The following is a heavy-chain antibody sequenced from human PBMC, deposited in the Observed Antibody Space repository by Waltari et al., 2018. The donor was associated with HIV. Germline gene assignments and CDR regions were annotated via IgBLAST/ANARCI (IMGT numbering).Heavy chain of an antibody. CDR1: EFTVNTNY. J-gene: IGHJ6*02. V-gene: IGHV3-66*02. CDR2: IYSGGTT. Sequence: GDLVQPGGSLTLSCEASEFTVNTNYMSWVRQASGKGLEWVSVIYSGGTTDYADSVKGRFTISRYNSKNTLYLHMSSLRAEDTAVYFCARLGYCSGGRCGYYYYYAMDVWGQGTTVTVTS. D-gene: IGHD2-15*01. CDR3: ARLGYCSGGRCGYYYYYAMDV.